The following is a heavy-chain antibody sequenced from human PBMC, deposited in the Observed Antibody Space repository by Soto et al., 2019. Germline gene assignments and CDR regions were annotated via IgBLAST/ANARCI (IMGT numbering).Heavy chain of an antibody. CDR2: MYFNEST. CDR1: GGSISSYF. Sequence: SETLSLTCTVSGGSISSYFLNWIRQAPGKGLEWIGYMYFNESTNYNPSLKSRVTISLDTSKSLFSLKLNSVTAADTAVYYCARDHKEAFDIWGQGTLVTVSS. J-gene: IGHJ3*02. V-gene: IGHV4-59*01. CDR3: ARDHKEAFDI.